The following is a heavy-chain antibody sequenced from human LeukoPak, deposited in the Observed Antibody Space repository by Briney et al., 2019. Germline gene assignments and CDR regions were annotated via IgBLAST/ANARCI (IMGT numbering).Heavy chain of an antibody. V-gene: IGHV3-64*01. CDR1: GFTFSSYA. J-gene: IGHJ4*02. D-gene: IGHD3-16*01. CDR3: ARGPFGEQKPGHY. Sequence: GGSLRLSCAASGFTFSSYAMHWVRQAPGKGLEYVSAISSNGGSTYYANSVKGRFTISRDNSKNTLYLQMGSLRAEDMAVYYCARGPFGEQKPGHYWGQGTLVTVSS. CDR2: ISSNGGST.